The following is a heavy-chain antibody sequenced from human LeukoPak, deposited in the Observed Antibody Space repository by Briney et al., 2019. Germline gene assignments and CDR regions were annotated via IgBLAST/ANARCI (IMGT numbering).Heavy chain of an antibody. CDR2: ISSSSSYI. V-gene: IGHV3-21*01. CDR3: ACNLVVPAAPFDY. Sequence: GGSLRLSCAASGFTFSSYSRNWLRQAPGKGLEWVSSISSSSSYIYYADSVKGRFTISRDNAKNSLYLQMNSLRAEDTAVYYCACNLVVPAAPFDYWGQGTLVTVSS. D-gene: IGHD2-2*01. J-gene: IGHJ4*02. CDR1: GFTFSSYS.